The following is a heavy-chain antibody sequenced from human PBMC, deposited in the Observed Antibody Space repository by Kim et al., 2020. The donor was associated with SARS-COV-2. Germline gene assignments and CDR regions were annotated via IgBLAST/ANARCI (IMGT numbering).Heavy chain of an antibody. V-gene: IGHV3-23*01. CDR3: ANQDYVWGSYRYHSKGYYFDY. CDR1: GFTFSSHA. D-gene: IGHD3-16*02. CDR2: ISGSGGST. Sequence: GGSLRLSCAASGFTFSSHAMSWVRQAPGKGLEWVSAISGSGGSTYYADSVKGRFTISRDNSKNTLYLQMNSLRAEDTAVYYCANQDYVWGSYRYHSKGYYFDYWGQGTLVTVSS. J-gene: IGHJ4*02.